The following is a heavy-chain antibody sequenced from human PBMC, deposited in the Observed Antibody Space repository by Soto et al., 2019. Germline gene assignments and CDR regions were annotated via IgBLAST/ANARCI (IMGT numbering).Heavy chain of an antibody. Sequence: SETLSLTCTVSGGSINAYGXSWIRQPPGKGLEWIGYIYYRANPNYNPSLKSRVTISQDTSKNQFSLKLSSVTAADTAVYYCARHYGDGYDYVDYWGQGTLVTVSS. CDR2: IYYRANP. J-gene: IGHJ4*02. V-gene: IGHV4-59*08. CDR1: GGSINAYG. CDR3: ARHYGDGYDYVDY. D-gene: IGHD5-12*01.